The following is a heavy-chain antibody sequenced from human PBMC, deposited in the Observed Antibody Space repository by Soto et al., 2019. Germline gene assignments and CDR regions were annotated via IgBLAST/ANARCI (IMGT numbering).Heavy chain of an antibody. CDR1: GYTFTGYY. J-gene: IGHJ4*02. D-gene: IGHD7-27*01. Sequence: ASVKVSCKASGYTFTGYYMHWVRQAPGQGLEWMGWINPNSGGTNYAQKFQGWVTMTRDTSISTAYMELSRLRSEDTAVYYCARDLTGYQGEPAFDYWGQGTLVTVSS. CDR3: ARDLTGYQGEPAFDY. CDR2: INPNSGGT. V-gene: IGHV1-2*04.